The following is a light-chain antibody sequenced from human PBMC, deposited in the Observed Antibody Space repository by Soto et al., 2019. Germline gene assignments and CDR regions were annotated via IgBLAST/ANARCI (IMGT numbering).Light chain of an antibody. CDR3: QQYNNWPLT. J-gene: IGKJ1*01. Sequence: EIVVTQSPGTLSLSPGERATLSCRASQSISTKYLAWYQQKFGQAPRLLIYGASSRAIHTPDRFSGSGSETDFTLTISGLEPEDSAVYFCQQYNNWPLTFGRGTKVDIK. CDR2: GAS. CDR1: QSISTKY. V-gene: IGKV3-20*01.